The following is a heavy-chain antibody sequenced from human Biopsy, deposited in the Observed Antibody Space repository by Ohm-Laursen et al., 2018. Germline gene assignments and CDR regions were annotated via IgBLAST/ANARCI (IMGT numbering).Heavy chain of an antibody. CDR1: GRTFSNYG. CDR2: NIPILGTG. CDR3: ATKLTGYFHH. J-gene: IGHJ1*01. Sequence: SVTVSCKAPGRTFSNYGVNWVRQAPGQGLEWLGGNIPILGTGNYAQKFQDRVTVAADTSTSPATMELRSLRSADTAVYYCATKLTGYFHHWGQGTLVIVSS. D-gene: IGHD3-9*01. V-gene: IGHV1-69*06.